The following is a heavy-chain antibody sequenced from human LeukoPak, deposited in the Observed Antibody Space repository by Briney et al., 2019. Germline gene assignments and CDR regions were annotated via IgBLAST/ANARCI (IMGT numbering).Heavy chain of an antibody. V-gene: IGHV4-34*01. CDR3: ALLRYFDWLLEEYYFDY. Sequence: SETLSLTCAVYGGSFSGYYWSWIRQSPGKGLEWIGEINHSRSTNYNPSLKSRVTISVDTSKNQFSLKLSSVTAADTAVYYCALLRYFDWLLEEYYFDYWGQGTLVTVSS. CDR2: INHSRST. J-gene: IGHJ4*02. D-gene: IGHD3-9*01. CDR1: GGSFSGYY.